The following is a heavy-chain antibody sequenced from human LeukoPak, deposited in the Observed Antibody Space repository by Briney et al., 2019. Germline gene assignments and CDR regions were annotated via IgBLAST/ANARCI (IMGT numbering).Heavy chain of an antibody. CDR1: GFTFSGYA. Sequence: GGSLRLSCAASGFTFSGYAMSWVRQAPGKGLEWVSAISGSGGSTYCADSVKGRFTISRDNSKNTLYLQMNSLRAEDTAVYYCANYGGSLLYFQHWGQGTLVTVSS. CDR3: ANYGGSLLYFQH. CDR2: ISGSGGST. D-gene: IGHD2-15*01. V-gene: IGHV3-23*01. J-gene: IGHJ1*01.